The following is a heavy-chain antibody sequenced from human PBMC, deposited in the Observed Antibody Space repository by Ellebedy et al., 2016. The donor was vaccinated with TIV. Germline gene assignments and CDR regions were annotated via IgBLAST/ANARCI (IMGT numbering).Heavy chain of an antibody. V-gene: IGHV3-23*01. CDR1: GFPFSSYA. CDR3: AKGLDSGIVVVIDY. Sequence: GESLKIPCAASGFPFSSYAMSWVRQAPGKGLEWVPAISGRGGSTYYADSVKGRFTISRDNSKNTLYLPMNSLRAEDTAVYYCAKGLDSGIVVVIDYWGQGTLVTVSS. CDR2: ISGRGGST. J-gene: IGHJ4*02. D-gene: IGHD3-22*01.